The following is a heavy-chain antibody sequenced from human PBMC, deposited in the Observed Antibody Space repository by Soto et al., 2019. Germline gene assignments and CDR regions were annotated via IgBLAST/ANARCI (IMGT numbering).Heavy chain of an antibody. V-gene: IGHV1-18*01. J-gene: IGHJ4*02. CDR2: ISPFSGNT. CDR3: ARDWSYPSGGIDY. CDR1: GYSFSNYG. Sequence: QVQLVQSGAGVKRPGASVKVSCKASGYSFSNYGITWVRQAPGQGLEWMGWISPFSGNTKYGQTLQGRVTMTTDTSTSTAYMELRSLRSDDTAVYYCARDWSYPSGGIDYCGQGTLVTVSS. D-gene: IGHD6-25*01.